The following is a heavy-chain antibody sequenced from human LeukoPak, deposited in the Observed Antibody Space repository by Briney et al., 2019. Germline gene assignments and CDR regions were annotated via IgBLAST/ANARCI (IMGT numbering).Heavy chain of an antibody. CDR2: ISYDGTNK. J-gene: IGHJ3*02. CDR3: AREYSTSWNAFDI. D-gene: IGHD6-6*01. CDR1: GFTFSSYA. Sequence: GGSLRLSCAASGFTFSSYALHWVRQAPGKGLEWVAVISYDGTNKYYADSVKGRFTISRDYSTNTLYMQMNSLRAEDTALYYCAREYSTSWNAFDIWGQGTMVTVSS. V-gene: IGHV3-30*01.